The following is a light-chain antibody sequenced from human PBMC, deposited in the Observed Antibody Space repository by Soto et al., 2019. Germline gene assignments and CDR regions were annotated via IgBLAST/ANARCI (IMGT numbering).Light chain of an antibody. CDR1: QSVSSSF. V-gene: IGKV3-20*01. Sequence: EIVLTQYPGILSLSPGERVTLSCRASQSVSSSFLAWYQQKPGQAPRLLFYAASTRATGVPDRFSGSGSETDFSLTISRLEPEDFAIYYCQQYDASPITFGQGTRWRL. CDR3: QQYDASPIT. CDR2: AAS. J-gene: IGKJ5*01.